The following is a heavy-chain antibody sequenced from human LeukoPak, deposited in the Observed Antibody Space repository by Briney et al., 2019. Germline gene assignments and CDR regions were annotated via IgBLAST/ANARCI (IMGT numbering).Heavy chain of an antibody. V-gene: IGHV4-34*01. D-gene: IGHD2-2*01. J-gene: IGHJ4*02. Sequence: PSETLSLTCAVYGGSFSGDYWSWIRQPPGKGLEWIGEINHSGSTNYNPSLKSRVTISIDTSKNQFSLKLSSVTAADTAVYYCARWVVPAAQFDYWGQGTLVTVSS. CDR1: GGSFSGDY. CDR2: INHSGST. CDR3: ARWVVPAAQFDY.